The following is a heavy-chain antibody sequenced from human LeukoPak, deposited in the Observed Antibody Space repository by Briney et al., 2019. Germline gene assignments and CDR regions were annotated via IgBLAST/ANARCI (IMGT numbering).Heavy chain of an antibody. CDR2: INAGNGNT. CDR3: AISSSSSWYYYYYYMDV. Sequence: ASVKVSCKASGYTFTSYAMHWVRQAPGQRLEWMGWINAGNGNTKYSQKFQGRVTITRDTSASTAYMELSSLRSEDTAVYYCAISSSSSWYYYYYYMDVWGKGTTVTVSS. CDR1: GYTFTSYA. V-gene: IGHV1-3*01. D-gene: IGHD6-13*01. J-gene: IGHJ6*03.